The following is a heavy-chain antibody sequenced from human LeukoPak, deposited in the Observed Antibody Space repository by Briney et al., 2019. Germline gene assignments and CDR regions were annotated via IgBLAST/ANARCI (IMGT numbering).Heavy chain of an antibody. V-gene: IGHV3-7*01. CDR3: ARGGSKLWFGELWGDYYFDY. CDR1: GFTFSSYW. J-gene: IGHJ4*02. CDR2: VKQDGSEK. Sequence: GGSLRLSCAASGFTFSSYWMSWARQAPGKGLEWVGIVKQDGSEKYYVDSVKGRFSISRDNAKNSLYLQMNSLRAEDTAVYYCARGGSKLWFGELWGDYYFDYWGQGTLVTVSS. D-gene: IGHD3-10*01.